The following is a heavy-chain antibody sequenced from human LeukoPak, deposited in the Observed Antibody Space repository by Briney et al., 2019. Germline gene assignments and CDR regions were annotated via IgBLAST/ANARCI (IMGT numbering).Heavy chain of an antibody. CDR2: IGVYDGGT. V-gene: IGHV1-18*01. D-gene: IGHD6-25*01. Sequence: GASVKVSCKASGYTFTSYGITWVRQAPGQGLEWMGWIGVYDGGTNYEQKLQDRVSLTTDTSTSTAYMELRSLRSDDTAMYYCGRNAASRPGAPLDYWGQGTLVTVSS. J-gene: IGHJ4*02. CDR3: GRNAASRPGAPLDY. CDR1: GYTFTSYG.